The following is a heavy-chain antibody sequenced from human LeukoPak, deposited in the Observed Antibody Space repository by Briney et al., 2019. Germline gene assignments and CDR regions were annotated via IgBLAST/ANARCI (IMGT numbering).Heavy chain of an antibody. V-gene: IGHV3-74*01. CDR1: GFTFSSYW. Sequence: PGGSLRLSRAASGFTFSSYWMHWVRQAPGKGLVWVSRINSDGSSTSYADSVKGRFTISRDNAKNTLYLQMNSLRAEDTAVYYCARDYGDYNFDYWGQGTLVTVSS. D-gene: IGHD4-17*01. J-gene: IGHJ4*02. CDR3: ARDYGDYNFDY. CDR2: INSDGSST.